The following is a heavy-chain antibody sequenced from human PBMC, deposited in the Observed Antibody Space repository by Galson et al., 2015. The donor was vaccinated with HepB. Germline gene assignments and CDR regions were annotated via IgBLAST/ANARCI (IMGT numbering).Heavy chain of an antibody. Sequence: SLRLSCAASGFTFSSYAMHWVRQAPGKGLEYVSAISSNGGSTYYADSVKGKFTISRDNSKNTLYLQMSSLRAEDTAVYYCVKGRDGNRKDAFDIWGQGTMVTVSS. CDR3: VKGRDGNRKDAFDI. V-gene: IGHV3-64D*06. CDR2: ISSNGGST. D-gene: IGHD5-24*01. CDR1: GFTFSSYA. J-gene: IGHJ3*02.